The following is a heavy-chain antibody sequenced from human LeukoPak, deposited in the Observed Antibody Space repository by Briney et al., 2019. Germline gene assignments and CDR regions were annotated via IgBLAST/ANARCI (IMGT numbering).Heavy chain of an antibody. V-gene: IGHV3-23*01. CDR3: AKDHSNGGNSNWHFDL. D-gene: IGHD4-23*01. CDR1: GFTFSSYA. CDR2: ISGSGGST. J-gene: IGHJ2*01. Sequence: GGSLSLSCAASGFTFSSYAMSWVRQAPGKGLDWVSAISGSGGSTYYADSVKGRFTISRDNSKDTLYLQLNSLRAEDTAVYYCAKDHSNGGNSNWHFDLWGRGTLVTVSS.